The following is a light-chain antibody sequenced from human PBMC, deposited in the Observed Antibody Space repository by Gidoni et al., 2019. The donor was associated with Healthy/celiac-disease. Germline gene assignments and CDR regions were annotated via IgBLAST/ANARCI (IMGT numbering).Light chain of an antibody. Sequence: EIVLTQSPGTLSLSPGERATHSCRASQSVSSSYLAWYQQKPGQAPRLLIYGASSRATGIPDRCSGSGSGTDFTLTISRLEPEDFAVYYCQQYGSSPPYTFGQGTKLEIK. V-gene: IGKV3-20*01. J-gene: IGKJ2*01. CDR1: QSVSSSY. CDR2: GAS. CDR3: QQYGSSPPYT.